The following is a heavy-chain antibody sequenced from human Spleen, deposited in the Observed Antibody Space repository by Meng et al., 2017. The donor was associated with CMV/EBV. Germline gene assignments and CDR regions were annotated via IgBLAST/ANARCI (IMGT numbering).Heavy chain of an antibody. CDR2: TYYRSKWYN. J-gene: IGHJ4*02. V-gene: IGHV6-1*01. Sequence: QVKLYQAGPGLVQPSQSLALTCAHSGDSVSSNSAAWNWIRQSPSRGLAWLGRTYYRSKWYNDYAVSVKSRITVNPDTSKNQFSLQLNSVTPEDTAVYYCARIPYLPSGYYDYWGQGTLVTVSS. CDR3: ARIPYLPSGYYDY. CDR1: GDSVSSNSAA. D-gene: IGHD3-22*01.